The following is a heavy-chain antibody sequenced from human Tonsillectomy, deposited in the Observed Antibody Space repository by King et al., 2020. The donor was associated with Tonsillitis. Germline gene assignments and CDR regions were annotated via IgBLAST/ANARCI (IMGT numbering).Heavy chain of an antibody. CDR1: GFTFSSYG. J-gene: IGHJ4*02. D-gene: IGHD1-26*01. Sequence: VQLVESGGGVVQPGRSLRLSCAASGFTFSSYGMHWVRQAPGKGLEWVAVIWYDGSNKYYADSVKGRFTISRDNSKNTLYLQMNSLRAEDTAVYYCARRYSGSYYGHLDYWGQGTLVTVSS. CDR2: IWYDGSNK. V-gene: IGHV3-33*01. CDR3: ARRYSGSYYGHLDY.